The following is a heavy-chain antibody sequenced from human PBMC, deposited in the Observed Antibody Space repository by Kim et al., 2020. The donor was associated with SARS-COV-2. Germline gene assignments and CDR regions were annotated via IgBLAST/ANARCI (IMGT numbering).Heavy chain of an antibody. CDR3: TRLFAGRVDSGGSANWFDP. V-gene: IGHV3-73*01. CDR1: GFTFSGSA. J-gene: IGHJ5*02. CDR2: IRSKANSYAT. Sequence: GGSLRLSCAASGFTFSGSAMHWVRQASGKGLEWVGRIRSKANSYATAYAASVKGRFTISRDDSKNTAYLQMNSLKTEDTAVYYCTRLFAGRVDSGGSANWFDPWGQGTLVTVSS. D-gene: IGHD2-15*01.